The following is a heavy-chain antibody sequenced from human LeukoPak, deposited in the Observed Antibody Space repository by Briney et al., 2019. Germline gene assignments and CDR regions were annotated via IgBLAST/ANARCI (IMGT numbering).Heavy chain of an antibody. D-gene: IGHD6-19*01. Sequence: SVKVSCKASGGTFSSYAISWVRQAPGQGLEWMGRIIPILGIANYEQKFQGRVTITADKSTSTAYMELSSLRSEDTAVYYCASGAVAATGWFDPWGQGTLVTVSS. CDR1: GGTFSSYA. J-gene: IGHJ5*02. CDR3: ASGAVAATGWFDP. CDR2: IIPILGIA. V-gene: IGHV1-69*04.